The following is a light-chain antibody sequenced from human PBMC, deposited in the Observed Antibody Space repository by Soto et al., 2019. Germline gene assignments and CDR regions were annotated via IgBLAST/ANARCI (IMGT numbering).Light chain of an antibody. Sequence: DIVMTQSPLSLPVTPGEPPSISCRASPSLLHRNGYNYLDRYLRKPGQSPQLMIYLGSNRDSGVPDRFSGSASCTEFTLKVRIVESEGVGVYYCMQALPAPTFGGGTKVQIK. CDR1: PSLLHRNGYNY. V-gene: IGKV2-28*01. J-gene: IGKJ4*01. CDR2: LGS. CDR3: MQALPAPT.